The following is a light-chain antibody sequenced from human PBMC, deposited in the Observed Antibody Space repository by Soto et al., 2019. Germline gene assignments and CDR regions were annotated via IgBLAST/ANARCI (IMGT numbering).Light chain of an antibody. J-gene: IGLJ1*01. Sequence: QSVLTQPASVSGSPGQPITISCTGTSSDVGNYIFVSWYRQHPGKAPKLMIYDINNRPSGVSNRFSGSKSGNTASLTISGLQAEDEADYYCGSYTTSASYVFGTGTKVTVL. CDR1: SSDVGNYIF. CDR3: GSYTTSASYV. V-gene: IGLV2-14*01. CDR2: DIN.